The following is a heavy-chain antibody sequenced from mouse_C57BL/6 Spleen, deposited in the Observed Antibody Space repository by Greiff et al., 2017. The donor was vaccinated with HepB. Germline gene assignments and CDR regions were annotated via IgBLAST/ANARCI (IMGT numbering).Heavy chain of an antibody. J-gene: IGHJ4*01. V-gene: IGHV3-6*01. CDR3: AREGDYYGLYYYAMDY. CDR1: GYSITSGYY. CDR2: ISYDGRN. D-gene: IGHD1-1*01. Sequence: ESGPGLVKPSQSLSLTCSVTGYSITSGYYWNWIRQFPGNKLEWMGYISYDGRNNYNPSLKNRISITRDTSKNQFFLKLNSVTTEDTATYYCAREGDYYGLYYYAMDYWGQGTSVTVSS.